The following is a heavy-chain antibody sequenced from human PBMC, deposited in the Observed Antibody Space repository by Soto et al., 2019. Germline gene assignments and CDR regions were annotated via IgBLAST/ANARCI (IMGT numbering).Heavy chain of an antibody. CDR2: ISYDGSNK. J-gene: IGHJ4*02. D-gene: IGHD3-22*01. V-gene: IGHV3-30*18. CDR1: GFTFSSYG. Sequence: GGSLRLSCAASGFTFSSYGMHWVRQAPGKGLEWVAVISYDGSNKYYADSVKGRFTISRDNSKNTLYLQMNSLRAEDTAVYYCAKLGYYDSSGTNSTLDYWGQGTLVTVSS. CDR3: AKLGYYDSSGTNSTLDY.